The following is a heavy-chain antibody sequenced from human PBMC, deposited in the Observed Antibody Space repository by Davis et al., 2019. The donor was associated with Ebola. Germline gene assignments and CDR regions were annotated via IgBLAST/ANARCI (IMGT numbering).Heavy chain of an antibody. J-gene: IGHJ5*02. D-gene: IGHD6-6*01. CDR3: ARGGIAARPSYNWFDP. CDR2: ISAYNGNT. CDR1: GYTFTSYG. Sequence: AASVKVSCKASGYTFTSYGISWVRQAPGQGLEWMGWISAYNGNTNYAQKLQGRVTMTTDTSISTAYMELSSLRSEDTAVYYCARGGIAARPSYNWFDPWGQGTLVTVSS. V-gene: IGHV1-18*01.